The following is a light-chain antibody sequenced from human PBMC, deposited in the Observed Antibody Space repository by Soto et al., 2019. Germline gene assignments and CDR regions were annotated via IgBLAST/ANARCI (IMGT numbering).Light chain of an antibody. CDR1: QAISSW. CDR2: ATS. CDR3: QQAISCPLT. J-gene: IGKJ4*01. Sequence: DIQMTQSPSFVSASVGDIVTITCRASQAISSWLVWYQQKLGKAPNLLIHATSGLQSGVPSRFSGSGSGTDFTLTISNLQSEDFATYYCQQAISCPLTFGGGTKVEIK. V-gene: IGKV1-12*01.